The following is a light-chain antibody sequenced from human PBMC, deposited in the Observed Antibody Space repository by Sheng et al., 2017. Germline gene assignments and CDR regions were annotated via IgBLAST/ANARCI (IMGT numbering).Light chain of an antibody. J-gene: IGKJ3*01. Sequence: DIQMTQSPSTLSASVGDRVTITCRASQSISSWLAWYQQKPGKTPKALIYKASSLESEVPSRFSGSGSGTEFSLTISSLQPDDFATYYCQQYKTYYFGPGTKVDI. CDR3: QQYKTYY. CDR2: KAS. CDR1: QSISSW. V-gene: IGKV1-5*03.